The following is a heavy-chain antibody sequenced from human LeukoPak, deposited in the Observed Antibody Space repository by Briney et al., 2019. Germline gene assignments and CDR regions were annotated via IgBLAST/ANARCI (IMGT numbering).Heavy chain of an antibody. J-gene: IGHJ4*02. CDR3: ARAPYYYDSSGPLLY. CDR1: GYTFTGYY. D-gene: IGHD3-22*01. V-gene: IGHV1-2*02. CDR2: INPNSGGT. Sequence: GASVKVSCKASGYTFTGYYMHWVRQAPGQGLEWMGWINPNSGGTNYAQKFQGRVTMTRDTSISTAYMELSRLRSDDTAVYYCARAPYYYDSSGPLLYWGQGTLVTVSS.